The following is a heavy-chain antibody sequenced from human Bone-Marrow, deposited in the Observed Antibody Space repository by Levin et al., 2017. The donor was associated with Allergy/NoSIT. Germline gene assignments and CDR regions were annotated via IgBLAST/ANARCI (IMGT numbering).Heavy chain of an antibody. J-gene: IGHJ3*02. CDR1: GYTFTGYY. Sequence: GESLKISCKASGYTFTGYYMHWVRQAPGQGLEWMGWINPNSGGTNYAQKFQGRVTMTRDTSISTAYMELSRLRSDDTAVYYCARAGYSGYRDHAFDIWGQGTMVTVSS. D-gene: IGHD5-12*01. CDR2: INPNSGGT. CDR3: ARAGYSGYRDHAFDI. V-gene: IGHV1-2*02.